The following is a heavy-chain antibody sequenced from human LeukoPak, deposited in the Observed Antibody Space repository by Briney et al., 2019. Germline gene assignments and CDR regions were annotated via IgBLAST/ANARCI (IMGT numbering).Heavy chain of an antibody. Sequence: GASVKVSCKASGGTFSSYAISWVRQAPGQGLEWMGGIIPIFGTANYAQKFQGRVTITADESTSTAYMELSSLRSEDTAVYYCARGDFWSTPFDYWGQGTLVTVSS. J-gene: IGHJ4*02. CDR1: GGTFSSYA. D-gene: IGHD3-3*01. CDR3: ARGDFWSTPFDY. CDR2: IIPIFGTA. V-gene: IGHV1-69*13.